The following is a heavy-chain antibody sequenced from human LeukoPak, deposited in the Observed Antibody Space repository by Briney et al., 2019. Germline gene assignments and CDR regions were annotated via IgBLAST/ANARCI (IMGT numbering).Heavy chain of an antibody. J-gene: IGHJ4*02. CDR3: ARLWFGEPSFDS. CDR1: GYSISGFY. D-gene: IGHD3-10*01. Sequence: SETLSLTCTVSGYSISGFYWSWIRQPPGKGLEWIGYIYSSGSTNYNPSLKSRVTMSVDTSKNQFSLRLTSVTAADTAVYYCARLWFGEPSFDSWGKGTRLTVS. V-gene: IGHV4-59*13. CDR2: IYSSGST.